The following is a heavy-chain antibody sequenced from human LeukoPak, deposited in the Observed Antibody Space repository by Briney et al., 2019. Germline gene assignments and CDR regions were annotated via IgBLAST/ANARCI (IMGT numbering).Heavy chain of an antibody. Sequence: SETLSLTCTVSGGSISSYYWIWIRQPAGKGLEWIGRIYTSWSTNYNPSLKSRVTMSVDTSKNQFSLKLSSVTAADTAVYYCARDRYVYSSSWYYFDYWGQGTLVTVSS. CDR2: IYTSWST. CDR3: ARDRYVYSSSWYYFDY. J-gene: IGHJ4*02. D-gene: IGHD6-13*01. V-gene: IGHV4-4*07. CDR1: GGSISSYY.